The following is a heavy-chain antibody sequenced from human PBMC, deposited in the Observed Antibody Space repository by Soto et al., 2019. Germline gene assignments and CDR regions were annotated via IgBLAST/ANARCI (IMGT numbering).Heavy chain of an antibody. CDR3: ARWWSGSRQGFDP. CDR1: GGSISSGDYY. D-gene: IGHD3-3*01. Sequence: QVQLQESGPGLVKPSQTLSLTCTVSGGSISSGDYYWSWIRQHPGKGLEWIGYIYYSGSTYYNPSRKSRGTIAVDTSKNQFSLKPSSVTAADTAVYYCARWWSGSRQGFDPWGQGTLVTVSS. CDR2: IYYSGST. V-gene: IGHV4-31*03. J-gene: IGHJ5*02.